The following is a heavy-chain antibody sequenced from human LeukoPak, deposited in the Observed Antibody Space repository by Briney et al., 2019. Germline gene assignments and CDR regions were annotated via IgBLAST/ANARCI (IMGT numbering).Heavy chain of an antibody. Sequence: GRSLRLSCAASGFTFDNFAMHWVRQAPGKGLEWVSVISGSGANTYYADSVKGRFTISRDNSKNTLYLQVNSLRAEDTAVYYCAKAKSYYSNYDYWGQGTLVTVSS. CDR3: AKAKSYYSNYDY. CDR1: GFTFDNFA. V-gene: IGHV3-23*01. D-gene: IGHD4-11*01. CDR2: ISGSGANT. J-gene: IGHJ4*02.